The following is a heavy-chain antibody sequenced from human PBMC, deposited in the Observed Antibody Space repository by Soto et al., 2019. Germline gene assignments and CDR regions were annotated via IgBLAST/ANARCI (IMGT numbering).Heavy chain of an antibody. D-gene: IGHD3-16*02. V-gene: IGHV3-23*01. Sequence: EVQLLESGGGLVQPGGSLRLSCAASGFTFSSYAMSWVRQAPGKGLEWVSAISGSGGSTYYAASVKGRFTISRDNSKNTLYLQMNSLRAEDTAVYYCAKGQGLTGYVWGSYLPFDYWGQGTLVTVSS. CDR1: GFTFSSYA. J-gene: IGHJ4*02. CDR2: ISGSGGST. CDR3: AKGQGLTGYVWGSYLPFDY.